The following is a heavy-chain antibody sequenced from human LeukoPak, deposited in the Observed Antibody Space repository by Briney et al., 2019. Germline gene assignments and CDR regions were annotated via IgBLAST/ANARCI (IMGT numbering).Heavy chain of an antibody. CDR2: MSDSGGRT. D-gene: IGHD3-22*01. CDR3: SKRGVVIRVILVGFHKEAYYFDP. J-gene: IGHJ4*02. V-gene: IGHV3-23*01. CDR1: GITLSNYG. Sequence: GGSLRLSCAVSGITLSNYGMSWVRQAPGKGLEWVAGMSDSGGRTNYTDHLKPRFTISRDNPKNTLYLQMNSLGAEDTAVYFCSKRGVVIRVILVGFHKEAYYFDPWGQGALVTVSS.